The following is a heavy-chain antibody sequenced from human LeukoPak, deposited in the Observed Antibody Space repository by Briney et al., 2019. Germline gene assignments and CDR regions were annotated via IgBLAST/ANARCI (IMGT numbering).Heavy chain of an antibody. Sequence: SETLSLTCSVSGGSVSSSSNYWGCIRQPPGKGLEWIGSIYYSGNTYYNPSLKSRVTISVDTSKNQFSLKLSSVTAADTAVYFCARHARGGTPALGYYYYYMDVWGKGTTVTVSS. V-gene: IGHV4-39*01. D-gene: IGHD3-10*01. CDR2: IYYSGNT. CDR1: GGSVSSSSNY. CDR3: ARHARGGTPALGYYYYYMDV. J-gene: IGHJ6*03.